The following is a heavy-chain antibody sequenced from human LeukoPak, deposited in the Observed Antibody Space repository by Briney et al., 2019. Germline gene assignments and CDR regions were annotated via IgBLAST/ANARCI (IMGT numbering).Heavy chain of an antibody. D-gene: IGHD5-24*01. J-gene: IGHJ4*02. V-gene: IGHV1-2*02. Sequence: ASVKVSCKASVYTFTGYYMHWVRQAPGHGLEWMGWINPNSGGTNYAQKFQGRVTMTRDMSMTTAYMELTELRSDDTAVYYCAAQRDPRPFDHWGQGTLITVSS. CDR2: INPNSGGT. CDR1: VYTFTGYY. CDR3: AAQRDPRPFDH.